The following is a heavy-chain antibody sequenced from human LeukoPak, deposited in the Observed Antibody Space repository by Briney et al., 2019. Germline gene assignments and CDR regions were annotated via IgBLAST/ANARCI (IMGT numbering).Heavy chain of an antibody. J-gene: IGHJ4*02. CDR2: ISGSGGST. D-gene: IGHD1-26*01. Sequence: GGSLRLSCAASGFTFSSYAMSWVRQAPGKGLEWVSAISGSGGSTYYADSVKGRFTISRDNSKNTLYLQMNSLRAEDTAVYYCARRFNGGSYYFDYWGQGTLVTVSS. V-gene: IGHV3-23*01. CDR3: ARRFNGGSYYFDY. CDR1: GFTFSSYA.